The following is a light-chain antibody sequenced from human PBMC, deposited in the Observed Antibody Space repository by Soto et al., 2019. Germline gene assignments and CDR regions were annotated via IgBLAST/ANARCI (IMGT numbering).Light chain of an antibody. J-gene: IGKJ1*01. V-gene: IGKV3-20*01. CDR1: QSLTNNY. CDR3: QQYEAVVT. Sequence: EIVLTQSPGTLSLSPGEGATRSCRASQSLTNNYFAWYQQKPGRALRLLIDGASTRATGIPDRFSGSGSGTDFTLTISRLEPEDVAVYYCQQYEAVVTFGQGTKADIK. CDR2: GAS.